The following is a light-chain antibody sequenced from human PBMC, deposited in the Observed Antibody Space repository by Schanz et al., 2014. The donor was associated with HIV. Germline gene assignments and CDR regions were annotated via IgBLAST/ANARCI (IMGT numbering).Light chain of an antibody. CDR3: QSSDTSLSAV. J-gene: IGLJ1*01. V-gene: IGLV1-47*02. CDR1: SSNIGSNY. CDR2: TQD. Sequence: QSVLTQPPSASGTPGQRVTISCSGSSSNIGSNYVYWYQQLPGTAPKLLIYTQDQRPSGVPDRFSGSKSGTSASLAISGLQAEDEADYYCQSSDTSLSAVFGTGTKLTVL.